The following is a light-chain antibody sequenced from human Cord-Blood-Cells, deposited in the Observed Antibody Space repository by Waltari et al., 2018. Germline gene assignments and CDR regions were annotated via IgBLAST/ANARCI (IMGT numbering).Light chain of an antibody. CDR2: DVS. J-gene: IGLJ2*01. V-gene: IGLV2-14*01. CDR3: SSYTSSSTVV. Sequence: QSALTQPASVSGSPGQSITISCTGTSSDVGGYNYVSWYQQHPGKAPKLMIYDVSNRPSGVSNRCSGSKSGNMASLTISGVQADDEADYYCSSYTSSSTVVFGGGTKLTVL. CDR1: SSDVGGYNY.